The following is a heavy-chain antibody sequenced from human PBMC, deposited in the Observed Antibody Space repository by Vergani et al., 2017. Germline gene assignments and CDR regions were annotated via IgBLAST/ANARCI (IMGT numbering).Heavy chain of an antibody. D-gene: IGHD2-2*01. CDR2: INPNSGGT. CDR1: GYTFTDYV. Sequence: QVQLVQSGAEVKKPGASVKVSCKASGYTFTDYVMHWVRQAPGQGLEWMGWINPNSGGTTYAQKFQGRVTMTRDTSISTAYMELSNLRSDDTAVYYCARVGTSSNRDYFDYWGQGTLVTVSS. V-gene: IGHV1-2*02. CDR3: ARVGTSSNRDYFDY. J-gene: IGHJ4*02.